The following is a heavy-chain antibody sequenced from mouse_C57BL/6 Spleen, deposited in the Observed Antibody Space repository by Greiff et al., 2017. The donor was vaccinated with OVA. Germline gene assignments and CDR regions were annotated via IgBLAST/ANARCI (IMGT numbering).Heavy chain of an antibody. CDR3: ARGAANPFAY. CDR1: GYTFTSYW. J-gene: IGHJ3*01. Sequence: VQLQQPGAELVRPGSSVKLSCKASGYTFTSYWLHWVKQRPIQGLEWIGNIDPSDSETHYNQKFKDKATLTVDKSSSTAYMQLSSLTSEDSAVYYCARGAANPFAYWGQGTLVTVSA. CDR2: IDPSDSET. V-gene: IGHV1-52*01.